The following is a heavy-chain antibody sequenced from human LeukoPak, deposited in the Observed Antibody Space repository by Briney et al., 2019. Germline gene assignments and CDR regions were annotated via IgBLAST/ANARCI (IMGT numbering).Heavy chain of an antibody. Sequence: ASVKVSCKASGYTFTGYFIHWVRQAPGQGLEWMGWINTNTGNPTYAQGFTGRFVFSLDTSVSTAYLQISSLKAEDTAVYYCARDKASSGWSNWYWFDPWGQGTLVTVSS. CDR2: INTNTGNP. CDR3: ARDKASSGWSNWYWFDP. CDR1: GYTFTGYF. J-gene: IGHJ5*02. V-gene: IGHV7-4-1*02. D-gene: IGHD6-19*01.